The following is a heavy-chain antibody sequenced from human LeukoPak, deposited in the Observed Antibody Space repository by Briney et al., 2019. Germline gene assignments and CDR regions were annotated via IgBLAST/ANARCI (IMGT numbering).Heavy chain of an antibody. CDR1: GYTFTSYG. V-gene: IGHV1-69*06. CDR3: ARERQWLAQGAFDI. D-gene: IGHD6-19*01. CDR2: IIPIFGTA. J-gene: IGHJ3*02. Sequence: ASVKVSCKASGYTFTSYGISWVRQAPGQGLEWMGGIIPIFGTANYAQKFQGRVTITADKSTSTAYMELSSLRSEDTAVYYCARERQWLAQGAFDIWGQGTMVTVSS.